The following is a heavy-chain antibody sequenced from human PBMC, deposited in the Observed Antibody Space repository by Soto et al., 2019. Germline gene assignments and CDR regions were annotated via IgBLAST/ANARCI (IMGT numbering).Heavy chain of an antibody. J-gene: IGHJ4*02. CDR3: GPRGAVADPRGY. CDR1: GGSFSDFY. D-gene: IGHD6-19*01. Sequence: QVQLQLWGAGLLKPSESLSLTCAVYGGSFSDFYWTWIRQLPGKGLEWIGEINHSGNTNYNPSLKGRVAISVDTSKNQLSLYLGSVTAADTAVYYCGPRGAVADPRGYWGQGTLVTVSS. CDR2: INHSGNT. V-gene: IGHV4-34*01.